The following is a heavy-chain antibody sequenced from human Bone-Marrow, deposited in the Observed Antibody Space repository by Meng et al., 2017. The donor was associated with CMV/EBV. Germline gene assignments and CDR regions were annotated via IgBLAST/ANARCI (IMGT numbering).Heavy chain of an antibody. CDR3: ARGTIPPKHEFDY. J-gene: IGHJ4*02. D-gene: IGHD1-7*01. V-gene: IGHV4-34*01. Sequence: GSLSLTCAVYGGSFSGYYWSWIRQPPGKGLEWIGEINHSGSTNYNPSLKSRVTISVDTSKNQFSLKLSSVTAADTAVYYCARGTIPPKHEFDYWGQGTLVTVSS. CDR1: GGSFSGYY. CDR2: INHSGST.